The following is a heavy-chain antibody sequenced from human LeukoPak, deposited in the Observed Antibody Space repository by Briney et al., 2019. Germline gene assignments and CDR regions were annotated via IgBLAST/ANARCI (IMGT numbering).Heavy chain of an antibody. Sequence: SETLSLTCAVYGESFSGYYWSWVRQPPGKGLEWIGEINHSGSTNYNPSLKSRVTISVDTSRNQFSLKLGSVTAAATAVYYCAGGGRITMIVVVPTPNWFDPWGQGTLVTVSS. J-gene: IGHJ5*02. V-gene: IGHV4-34*01. CDR2: INHSGST. CDR3: AGGGRITMIVVVPTPNWFDP. CDR1: GESFSGYY. D-gene: IGHD3-22*01.